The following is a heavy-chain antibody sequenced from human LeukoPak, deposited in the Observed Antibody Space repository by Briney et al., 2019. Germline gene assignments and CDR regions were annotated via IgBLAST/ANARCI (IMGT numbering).Heavy chain of an antibody. D-gene: IGHD4-17*01. V-gene: IGHV3-53*01. CDR2: IYSGGST. CDR3: ATTRYDAFDI. J-gene: IGHJ3*02. CDR1: GFIVSSHY. Sequence: GGSLRLSCAASGFIVSSHYMSWVRQAPGKGLEWVSLIYSGGSTYYADSVRGRFTISRDNSKNTLCLQMNSLRAEDTAVYYCATTRYDAFDIWGQGTMVTVSS.